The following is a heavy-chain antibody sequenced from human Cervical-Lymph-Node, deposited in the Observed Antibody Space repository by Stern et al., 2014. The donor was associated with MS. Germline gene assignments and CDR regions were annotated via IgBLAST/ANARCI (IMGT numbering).Heavy chain of an antibody. J-gene: IGHJ6*02. V-gene: IGHV2-70*04. Sequence: QVTLKESGPALVKPTQTLTLTCTFSGFSLRTSGMRVSWIRQPPGKPMEWLARIDWDDDKVYNPSLRTRLTISKDTSKNQVLLTVTNMDPVDTATYYCARTPLTVRYAMDVWGQGTTVTVSS. CDR3: ARTPLTVRYAMDV. CDR2: IDWDDDK. D-gene: IGHD2-21*02. CDR1: GFSLRTSGMR.